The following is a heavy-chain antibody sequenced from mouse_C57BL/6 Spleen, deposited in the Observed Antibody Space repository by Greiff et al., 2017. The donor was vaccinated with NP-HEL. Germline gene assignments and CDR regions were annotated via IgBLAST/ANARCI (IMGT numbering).Heavy chain of an antibody. J-gene: IGHJ1*03. CDR2: IRNKANGYTT. V-gene: IGHV7-3*01. CDR3: ARYRGTKYFDV. D-gene: IGHD2-14*01. CDR1: GFTFTDYY. Sequence: EVQVVESGGGLVQPGGSLSLSCAASGFTFTDYYMSWVRQPPGKALEWLGFIRNKANGYTTEYSASVKGRFTISRDNSQSILYLQMNALRAEDSATYYCARYRGTKYFDVWGTGTTVTVSS.